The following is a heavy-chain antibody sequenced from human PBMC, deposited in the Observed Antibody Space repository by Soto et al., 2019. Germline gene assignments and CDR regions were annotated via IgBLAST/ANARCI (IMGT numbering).Heavy chain of an antibody. CDR3: ARHIVVVPAAYYYYYYMDV. CDR2: IYYSGST. D-gene: IGHD2-2*01. V-gene: IGHV4-39*01. CDR1: GGSISSSSYY. Sequence: SETLSLTCTVSGGSISSSSYYWGWIRQPPGKGLEWIGSIYYSGSTYYNPSLKSRVTISVDTSKNQFSLKLSSVTAADTAVYYCARHIVVVPAAYYYYYYMDVWGKGTTVTVSS. J-gene: IGHJ6*03.